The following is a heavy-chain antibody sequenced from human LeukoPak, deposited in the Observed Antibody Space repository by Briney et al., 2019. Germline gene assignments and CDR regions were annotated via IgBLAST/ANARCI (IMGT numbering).Heavy chain of an antibody. CDR2: MNPNSGNT. V-gene: IGHV1-8*01. D-gene: IGHD6-19*01. CDR1: GYTFTSYD. J-gene: IGHJ5*02. CDR3: ARGKAVRHPALFDP. Sequence: ASVKVSCKASGYTFTSYDINWVRQATGQGLEWMGWMNPNSGNTGYAQKFQGRVTMTRNTSISTAYMELSSLRSEDTAVYYCARGKAVRHPALFDPWGQGTLVTVSS.